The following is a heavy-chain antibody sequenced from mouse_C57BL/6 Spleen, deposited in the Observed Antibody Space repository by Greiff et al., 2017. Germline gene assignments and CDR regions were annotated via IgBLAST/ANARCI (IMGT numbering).Heavy chain of an antibody. D-gene: IGHD1-1*01. Sequence: QVQLQQPGAELVMPGASVKLSCKASGYTFTSYWMHWVQQRPGQGLEWIGEIYPSDSYTNYTQKFTGKSTLTVDKSSSTAYMQHSSLTSEDSAVYYCSIITTVGATDWYFDVWGTGTTVTVSS. J-gene: IGHJ1*03. V-gene: IGHV1-69*01. CDR2: IYPSDSYT. CDR1: GYTFTSYW. CDR3: SIITTVGATDWYFDV.